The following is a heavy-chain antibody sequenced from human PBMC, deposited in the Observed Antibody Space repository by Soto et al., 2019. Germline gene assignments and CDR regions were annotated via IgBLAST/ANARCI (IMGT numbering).Heavy chain of an antibody. Sequence: SETLSLTCAVSGGSISSGGYPWSWIRQPPGKGLEWIGYIYHSGSTYYNPSLKSRVTISVDRSKNQFSLKLSSVTAADAAVYYCARRAIYGSGRGYYYYGMDVWGQGTTVTVSS. CDR2: IYHSGST. CDR3: ARRAIYGSGRGYYYYGMDV. D-gene: IGHD3-10*01. J-gene: IGHJ6*02. V-gene: IGHV4-30-2*01. CDR1: GGSISSGGYP.